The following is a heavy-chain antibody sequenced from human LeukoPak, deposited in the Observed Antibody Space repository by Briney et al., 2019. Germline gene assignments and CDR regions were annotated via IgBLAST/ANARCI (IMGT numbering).Heavy chain of an antibody. Sequence: PGGSLRLSCAASGLIVSSNYISWVRQAPGKGLEWVSEIYSDGSTYYAASVKGRFTISRDNAKNSLYLQMNSLRAEDTAVYYCASEYSSSWEPVYYFDYWGQGTLVTVSS. CDR2: IYSDGST. J-gene: IGHJ4*02. CDR1: GLIVSSNY. D-gene: IGHD6-13*01. V-gene: IGHV3-53*01. CDR3: ASEYSSSWEPVYYFDY.